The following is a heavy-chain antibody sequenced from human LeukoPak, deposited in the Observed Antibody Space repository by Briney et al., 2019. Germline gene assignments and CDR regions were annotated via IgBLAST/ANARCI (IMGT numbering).Heavy chain of an antibody. CDR1: GFTVSSNF. CDR2: IYSGGST. Sequence: GGSLRLACAASGFTVSSNFMSWVRQAPGKGLEWVSVIYSGGSTYYADSVKGRFTISRDNSKNTLYLQMNSLRVEDTAVYYCALGLVTDYWGQGTLVTVSS. CDR3: ALGLVTDY. D-gene: IGHD3-9*01. V-gene: IGHV3-66*01. J-gene: IGHJ4*02.